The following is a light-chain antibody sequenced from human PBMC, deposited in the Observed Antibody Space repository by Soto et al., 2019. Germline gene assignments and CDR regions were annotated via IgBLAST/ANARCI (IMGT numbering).Light chain of an antibody. CDR1: QSVSSSR. Sequence: LLTQSPATLSVSPGQRATLSCRASQSVSSSRLAWYQQKPGQAPRLLIYGASSRAAGIPDRFSGSGSGTDFSLTIIRLEPEDFAVYYCQQYGTSPQTFGQGTRLEIK. V-gene: IGKV3-20*01. CDR2: GAS. CDR3: QQYGTSPQT. J-gene: IGKJ5*01.